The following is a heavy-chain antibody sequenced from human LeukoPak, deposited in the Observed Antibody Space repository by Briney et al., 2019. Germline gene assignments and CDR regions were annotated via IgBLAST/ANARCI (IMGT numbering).Heavy chain of an antibody. V-gene: IGHV1-69*04. CDR3: ASPPGIEVHWDPFDI. CDR1: GGTFSSYA. Sequence: GASVKVSCKASGGTFSSYAISWVRQAPGQGLEWMGRIIPILGIANYAQKFQGRVTITADESTSTAYMELSSLRSEDTAVYYCASPPGIEVHWDPFDIWGQGTMVTVSS. D-gene: IGHD1-1*01. J-gene: IGHJ3*02. CDR2: IIPILGIA.